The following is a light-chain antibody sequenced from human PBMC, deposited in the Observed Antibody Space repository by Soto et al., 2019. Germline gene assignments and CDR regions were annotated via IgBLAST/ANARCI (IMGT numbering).Light chain of an antibody. CDR3: QQHGSSLFT. CDR2: GAS. V-gene: IGKV3-20*01. J-gene: IGKJ3*01. CDR1: QSVSGN. Sequence: EIVLTQSPGTLSLSPGERATLSCRASQSVSGNLAWYQQKPGQAPRLLIYGASTRATGIPDRFSGSGSGTDFTLTITRLEPEDFAVYYCQQHGSSLFTFGPGTTVDIQ.